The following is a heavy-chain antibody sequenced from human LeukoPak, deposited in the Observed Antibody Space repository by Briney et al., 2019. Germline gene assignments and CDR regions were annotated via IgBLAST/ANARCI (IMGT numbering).Heavy chain of an antibody. D-gene: IGHD1-1*01. CDR3: ARDTNGVDV. J-gene: IGHJ6*02. V-gene: IGHV4-61*01. CDR1: DGSVSRGSYY. CDR2: IFYTGST. Sequence: SETLSLTCTVSDGSVSRGSYYWSWIRQSPGKGLEWIGHIFYTGSTNYSPSLKSRVTISIDTSKNQFSLKLSSVTAADTAVYYCARDTNGVDVWGQGTRSPSP.